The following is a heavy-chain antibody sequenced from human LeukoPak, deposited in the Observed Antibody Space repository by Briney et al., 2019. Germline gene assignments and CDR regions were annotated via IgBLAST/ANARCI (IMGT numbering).Heavy chain of an antibody. CDR1: GYTFTNYG. CDR3: ARDMYYDTSGYFDFDY. V-gene: IGHV1-18*01. J-gene: IGHJ4*02. D-gene: IGHD3-22*01. CDR2: ISAYNGNT. Sequence: ASVKVSCKASGYTFTNYGITWVRQAPGQGFEWMGWISAYNGNTNYAQKLQGRVTVTTDTSTSTGYMELRSLTSDDTAVYYCARDMYYDTSGYFDFDYLGQGTLVTVSS.